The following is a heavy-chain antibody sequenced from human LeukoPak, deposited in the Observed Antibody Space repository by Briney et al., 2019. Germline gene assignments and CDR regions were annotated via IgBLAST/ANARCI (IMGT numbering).Heavy chain of an antibody. CDR1: GFTFSKYT. J-gene: IGHJ4*02. V-gene: IGHV3-23*01. CDR3: AKGGVSYTYYFDC. CDR2: ISGSGAST. D-gene: IGHD2-8*01. Sequence: GGSLRLSCVASGFTFSKYTMSWVRQAPGKGLEWVSGISGSGASTYSADFVKGRFTISRDTSKNTLYLQLNSLRAEDTAVYYCAKGGVSYTYYFDCWGQGTLVTVSS.